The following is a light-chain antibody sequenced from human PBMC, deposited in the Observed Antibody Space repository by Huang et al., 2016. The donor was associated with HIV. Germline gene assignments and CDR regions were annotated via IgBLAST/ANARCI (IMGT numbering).Light chain of an antibody. CDR2: GAS. V-gene: IGKV3-15*01. Sequence: EIVMTQSPATLSVSPGERATLSCRASESVSGTLAWYQQKPGQAPGRLISGASTRATGSPARFSGSGSGTEFTLTISSLQSEDFAVYYCQQYNNWPPAFGQGTKVEIK. J-gene: IGKJ1*01. CDR1: ESVSGT. CDR3: QQYNNWPPA.